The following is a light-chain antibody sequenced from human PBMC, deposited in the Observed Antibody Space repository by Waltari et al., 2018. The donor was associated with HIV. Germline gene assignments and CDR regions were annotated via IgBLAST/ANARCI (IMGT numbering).Light chain of an antibody. V-gene: IGLV2-14*01. CDR2: EVS. Sequence: QSALTQPASVSGSPGQSITISCTGTSSAVGGYNYVSWYQQHPGKAPKLMIYEVSNRPSGVSNRFSGSKSGNTASLTISGLQAEDEADYYCSSYTSSSLVVFGGGTKLTVL. CDR1: SSAVGGYNY. CDR3: SSYTSSSLVV. J-gene: IGLJ2*01.